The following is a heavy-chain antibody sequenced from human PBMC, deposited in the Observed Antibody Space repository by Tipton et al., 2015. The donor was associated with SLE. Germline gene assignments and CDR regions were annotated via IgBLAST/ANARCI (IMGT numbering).Heavy chain of an antibody. CDR2: IYPDDSDT. CDR1: GYNFPPYW. CDR3: ARAFCATSGCNYGNAFDL. J-gene: IGHJ3*01. D-gene: IGHD5-24*01. V-gene: IGHV5-51*03. Sequence: VQLVQSGAEVKEAGESLKISCQGAGYNFPPYWIAWVRQMPGKGLEWMGIIYPDDSDTTYSPSFQGHVTISADKSINTAFLQWRSLEASDTAIYFCARAFCATSGCNYGNAFDLWGQGTMVTVSS.